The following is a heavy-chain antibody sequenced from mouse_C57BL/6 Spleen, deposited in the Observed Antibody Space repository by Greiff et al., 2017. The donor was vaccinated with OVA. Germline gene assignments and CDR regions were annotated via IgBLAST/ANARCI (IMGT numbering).Heavy chain of an antibody. CDR2: IDPENGDT. J-gene: IGHJ3*01. CDR3: THGSWFAY. V-gene: IGHV14-4*01. CDR1: GFNIKDDY. Sequence: VQLQQSGAELVRPGASVKLSCTASGFNIKDDYMHWVKQRPEQGLEWIRWIDPENGDTEYASKFQGKATITADTSSNTAYLQLSSLTSEDTAVYYCTHGSWFAYWGQGTLVTVSA. D-gene: IGHD2-2*01.